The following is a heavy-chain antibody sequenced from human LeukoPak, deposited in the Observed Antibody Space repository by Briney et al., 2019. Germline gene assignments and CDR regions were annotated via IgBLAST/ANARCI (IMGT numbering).Heavy chain of an antibody. D-gene: IGHD2-2*01. J-gene: IGHJ4*02. Sequence: GGSLRHSCAASGFTFSDYYMSWIRQAPGKGLEWVSYIRSSGSTIYYADSVKGRFTISRDNAKNSLYLQMNSLRAEDTAVYYCARVDCSSTSCYEFDYWGQGTLVTVSS. CDR1: GFTFSDYY. V-gene: IGHV3-11*04. CDR3: ARVDCSSTSCYEFDY. CDR2: IRSSGSTI.